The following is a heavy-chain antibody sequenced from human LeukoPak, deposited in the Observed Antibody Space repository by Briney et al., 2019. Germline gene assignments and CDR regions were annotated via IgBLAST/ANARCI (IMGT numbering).Heavy chain of an antibody. CDR2: IYYSGST. J-gene: IGHJ3*02. CDR1: GGSISSYY. V-gene: IGHV4-59*12. Sequence: ETLSLTCTVSGGSISSYYWSWIRQPPGKGLEWIGYIYYSGSTNYNPSLKSRVTISVDTSKNQFSLRLSSVTAADTAVYYCARGITMIADAFDIWGQGTMVTVSS. CDR3: ARGITMIADAFDI. D-gene: IGHD3-22*01.